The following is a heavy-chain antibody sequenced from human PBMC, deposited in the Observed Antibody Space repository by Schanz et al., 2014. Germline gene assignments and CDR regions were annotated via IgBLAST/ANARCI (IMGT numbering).Heavy chain of an antibody. Sequence: VYLVQSGGGVVQPGRSLRLSCAASGFIFSTFGMQWVRQAPGKGLEWVANIKQDESERSYVDSVKGRFTISRDNAKNSLYLQMNSLRAEDTAVYYCARDKGGYYPFDYWGQGTLVTVSS. CDR1: GFIFSTFG. J-gene: IGHJ4*02. D-gene: IGHD3-3*01. CDR2: IKQDESER. V-gene: IGHV3-7*01. CDR3: ARDKGGYYPFDY.